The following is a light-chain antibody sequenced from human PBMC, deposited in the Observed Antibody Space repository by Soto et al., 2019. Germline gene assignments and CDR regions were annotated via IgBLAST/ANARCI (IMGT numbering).Light chain of an antibody. Sequence: ETVMTQSPATLSVSPGDRVTLSCRASQGVSSDLAWYQQKPGQAPRLLIHGASTRATGIPARFSGSGSGTEFTLTISSLQSEDFAVYFCQQYKNWPWTFGQGTKVDIK. CDR1: QGVSSD. CDR3: QQYKNWPWT. V-gene: IGKV3-15*01. J-gene: IGKJ1*01. CDR2: GAS.